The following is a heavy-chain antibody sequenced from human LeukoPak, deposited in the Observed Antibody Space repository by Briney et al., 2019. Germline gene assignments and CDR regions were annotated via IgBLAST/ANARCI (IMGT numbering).Heavy chain of an antibody. V-gene: IGHV3-30*18. CDR1: GFTFSSYG. CDR3: AKDYGQYQLLSSLPNWFDP. CDR2: ISYDGSNK. Sequence: GGSLRLSCAASGFTFSSYGMHWVRQAPGKGLEWVAVISYDGSNKYYADSVKGRFTISRDNSKNTLYLQMNSLRAEDTAVYYCAKDYGQYQLLSSLPNWFDPWGQGTLVTVSS. J-gene: IGHJ5*02. D-gene: IGHD2-2*01.